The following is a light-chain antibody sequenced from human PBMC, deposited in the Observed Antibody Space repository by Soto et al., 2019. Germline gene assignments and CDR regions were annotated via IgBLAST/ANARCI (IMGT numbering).Light chain of an antibody. CDR2: DVS. CDR1: QSISGW. V-gene: IGKV1-5*01. CDR3: QQYNSYPWT. Sequence: IQMTQSPSTLSASVGARVPITWRASQSISGWLAWYQQKPGKAPKLLIYDVSSLESGVPSRFSGSGSGTEFTLAISSLQPDDFATYYCQQYNSYPWTFGQGTKVDIK. J-gene: IGKJ1*01.